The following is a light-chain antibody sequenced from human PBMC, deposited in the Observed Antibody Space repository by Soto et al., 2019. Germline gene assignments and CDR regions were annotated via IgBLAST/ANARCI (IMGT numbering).Light chain of an antibody. V-gene: IGKV1-17*01. Sequence: DIQMTQSPSSLSASVGDRVTTTCRASQSITTYLNWYQQKPGKAPKRLIYSASSLQSGVPPRFSGSGSGTEFTLTISSLQPEDFATYYCLQNNSYPVTFGQGTKVDIK. CDR3: LQNNSYPVT. CDR2: SAS. J-gene: IGKJ1*01. CDR1: QSITTY.